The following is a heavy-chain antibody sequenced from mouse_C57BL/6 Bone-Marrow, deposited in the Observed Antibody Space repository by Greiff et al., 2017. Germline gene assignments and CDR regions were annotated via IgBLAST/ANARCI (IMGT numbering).Heavy chain of an antibody. CDR2: ISTYYGDA. V-gene: IGHV1-67*01. CDR3: ARHSYYGNRDAMDD. J-gene: IGHJ4*01. D-gene: IGHD2-1*01. Sequence: QVQLQQSGPELVRPGVSVKISCKGSGYTFTDYAMHWVTQSHATSLEWIGVISTYYGDASYNQKFKDKATMTVANSSSTAYMELARLTSEDAAVYYGARHSYYGNRDAMDDWGQGTSVTVSA. CDR1: GYTFTDYA.